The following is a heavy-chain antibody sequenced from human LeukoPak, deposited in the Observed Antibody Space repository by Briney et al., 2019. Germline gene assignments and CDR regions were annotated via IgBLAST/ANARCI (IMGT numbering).Heavy chain of an antibody. J-gene: IGHJ4*02. CDR2: VSAYNGNT. D-gene: IGHD6-13*01. Sequence: GASVKVSCKASGYFFINYGISWVRQAPGQGLEWMGWVSAYNGNTRYAERLQGRVTMTTDTSTSTAYMELSSLRSEDTAVYYCASPPVGQQLVGGPFDYWGQGTLVTVSS. CDR1: GYFFINYG. CDR3: ASPPVGQQLVGGPFDY. V-gene: IGHV1-18*01.